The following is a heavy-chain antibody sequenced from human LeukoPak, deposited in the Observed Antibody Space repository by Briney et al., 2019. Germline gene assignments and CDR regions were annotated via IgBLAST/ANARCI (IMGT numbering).Heavy chain of an antibody. J-gene: IGHJ4*02. CDR2: ITGSGDSI. D-gene: IGHD1-26*01. V-gene: IGHV3-23*01. Sequence: PGGSLRRSCAASGFTFSSYAMSWVRQAPGKGLEWVSAITGSGDSIFYADSVKGRFTISRDNSKNTLYLQMNTLRAEDRAVYYCAKENPVGGTNYFDYWGQGTLVTVAS. CDR1: GFTFSSYA. CDR3: AKENPVGGTNYFDY.